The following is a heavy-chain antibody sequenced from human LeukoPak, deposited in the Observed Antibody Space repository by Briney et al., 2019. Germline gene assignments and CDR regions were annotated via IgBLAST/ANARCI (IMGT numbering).Heavy chain of an antibody. CDR3: AYCSGGSCSFPTEPDP. J-gene: IGHJ5*02. CDR2: IIPIFGTA. D-gene: IGHD2-15*01. Sequence: SVTVSCKASGGTFSSYAISWVRQAPGQGLEWMGRIIPIFGTANYAQKFQGRVTITTDESTSTAYMELSSLRSEDTAVYYCAYCSGGSCSFPTEPDPWGQGTLVTVSS. CDR1: GGTFSSYA. V-gene: IGHV1-69*05.